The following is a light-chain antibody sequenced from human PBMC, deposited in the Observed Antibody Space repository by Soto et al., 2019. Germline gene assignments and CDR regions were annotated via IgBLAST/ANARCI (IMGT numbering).Light chain of an antibody. CDR1: SNDVGDYKY. CDR2: EVN. Sequence: QSVLTQPASVSGSPGQSITIACTGTSNDVGDYKYVSWYQHHPGKAPKLLIFEVNNRPSGVSYRVSGSKFGNTASLTISGLQAEDEADYFCTSYATYSTLVFGGGTKLTVL. J-gene: IGLJ2*01. CDR3: TSYATYSTLV. V-gene: IGLV2-14*01.